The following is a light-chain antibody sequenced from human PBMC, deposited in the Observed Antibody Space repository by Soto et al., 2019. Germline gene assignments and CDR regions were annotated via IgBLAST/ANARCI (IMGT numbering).Light chain of an antibody. J-gene: IGLJ2*01. CDR2: EVI. V-gene: IGLV2-8*01. Sequence: QSVLTQPPSASGSPGQSVTISCTGTSSDVGAYDFVSWYQQHPGKAPEVIIYEVIKRPSGVPDRFSGSKSGNTASLTVSGLQAEEEADYYCSSYAGNNILVFGGGTKLTVL. CDR3: SSYAGNNILV. CDR1: SSDVGAYDF.